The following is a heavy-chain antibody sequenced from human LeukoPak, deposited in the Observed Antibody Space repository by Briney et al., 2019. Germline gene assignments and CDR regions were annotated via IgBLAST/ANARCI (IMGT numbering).Heavy chain of an antibody. CDR1: GFTFSSYG. J-gene: IGHJ3*02. CDR3: AREPGYSYGFDAFDI. CDR2: ISSSGSTI. V-gene: IGHV3-48*04. D-gene: IGHD5-18*01. Sequence: HPGRSLRLSCAASGFTFSSYGMNWVRQAPGKGLEWVSYISSSGSTIYYADSVKGRFTISRDNAKNSLYLQMNSLRAEDTAVYYCAREPGYSYGFDAFDIWGQGTMVTVSS.